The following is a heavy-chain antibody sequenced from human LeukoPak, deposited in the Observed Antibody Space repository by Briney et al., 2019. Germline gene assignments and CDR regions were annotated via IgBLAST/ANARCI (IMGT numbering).Heavy chain of an antibody. V-gene: IGHV4-39*01. Sequence: PSETLSLTCTVSGGSISSSSYYWGWIRQPPGKGLEWIGSIYYSGSTYYNPSLKSRVTISVDTSKNQFSLKLSSVTAADTAVYYCASGYVWGSMGFDPWGQGTRVTVSS. CDR3: ASGYVWGSMGFDP. CDR1: GGSISSSSYY. D-gene: IGHD3-16*01. CDR2: IYYSGST. J-gene: IGHJ5*02.